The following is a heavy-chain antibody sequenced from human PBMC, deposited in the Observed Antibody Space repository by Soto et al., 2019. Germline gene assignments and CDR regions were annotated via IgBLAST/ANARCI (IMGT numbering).Heavy chain of an antibody. V-gene: IGHV3-9*01. CDR1: GFTFDDYA. J-gene: IGHJ6*02. Sequence: GGSLRLSCAASGFTFDDYAMHWVRQAPGKGLEWVSGISWNSGSIGYADSVKGRFTISRDNAKNSLYLQMNSLRAEDTAVYYCAREQYSSSWYYYYGMDVWGQGTTVTVSS. D-gene: IGHD6-13*01. CDR3: AREQYSSSWYYYYGMDV. CDR2: ISWNSGSI.